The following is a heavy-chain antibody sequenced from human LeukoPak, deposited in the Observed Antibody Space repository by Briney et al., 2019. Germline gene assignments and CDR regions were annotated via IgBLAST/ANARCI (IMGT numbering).Heavy chain of an antibody. CDR1: GGSISSGGYY. V-gene: IGHV4-61*08. CDR3: ARDNGSGWYNRGAFDI. CDR2: IFYSGST. D-gene: IGHD6-19*01. Sequence: SETLSLTCTVSGGSISSGGYYWSWIRQPPGKGLEWIGYIFYSGSTNYNPSLKSRVTISVDTSKNQFSLKLSSVTAADTAVYYCARDNGSGWYNRGAFDIWGQGTMVTVSS. J-gene: IGHJ3*02.